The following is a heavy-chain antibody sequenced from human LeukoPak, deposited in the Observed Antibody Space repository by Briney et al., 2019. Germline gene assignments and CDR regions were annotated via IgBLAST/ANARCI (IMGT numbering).Heavy chain of an antibody. CDR2: IYYSGNT. V-gene: IGHV4-30-4*01. CDR1: GGSISSGDYY. CDR3: AREYSGGSRSFDY. D-gene: IGHD2-15*01. Sequence: SETLSLTCTVSGGSISSGDYYWSWIRQPPGKGLEWIGYIYYSGNTDYNPSLKSRVTISVDTSKNQFSLKLSSVTAADTAVYYCAREYSGGSRSFDYWGQGTLVTVSS. J-gene: IGHJ4*02.